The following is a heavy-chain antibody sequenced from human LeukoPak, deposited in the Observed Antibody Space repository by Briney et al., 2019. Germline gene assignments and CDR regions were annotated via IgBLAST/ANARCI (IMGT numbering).Heavy chain of an antibody. CDR1: GFTFSSYG. D-gene: IGHD5-12*01. Sequence: PGGSLRLSCAASGFTFSSYGMHWVRQAPGKGLEWVAVIWYDGSNKYYADSVKSRFTISRDNSKNTLYLQMNSLRAEDTAVYYCAKDRDGYDSTLDYWGQGTLVTVSS. V-gene: IGHV3-33*06. CDR3: AKDRDGYDSTLDY. CDR2: IWYDGSNK. J-gene: IGHJ4*02.